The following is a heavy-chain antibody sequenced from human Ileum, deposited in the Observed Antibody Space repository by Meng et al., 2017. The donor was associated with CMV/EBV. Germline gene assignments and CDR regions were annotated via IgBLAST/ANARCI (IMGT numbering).Heavy chain of an antibody. J-gene: IGHJ4*02. CDR1: GGSISGYY. CDR2: VYSSGST. V-gene: IGHV4-4*07. D-gene: IGHD2-2*01. CDR3: ARGSSSWAFDY. Sequence: VQRQESGTGSVNASETFSFTCTVSGGSISGYYWSWIRQPATKGLEWIGRVYSSGSTDYNPSLQSRVTMSVDTSKNQFSLKLSSVTAADTAVYYCARGSSSWAFDYWGQGTLVTVSS.